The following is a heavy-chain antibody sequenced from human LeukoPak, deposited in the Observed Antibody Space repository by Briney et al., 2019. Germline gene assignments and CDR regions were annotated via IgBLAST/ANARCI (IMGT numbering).Heavy chain of an antibody. CDR3: AKRRGGYGSGSYSDY. D-gene: IGHD3-10*01. J-gene: IGHJ4*02. CDR2: MSGSGGST. Sequence: PGRSLRLSCAASGITFSNYAMSWVRQAPGKGLEWVSLMSGSGGSTYYADSVKGRFTISRDNSKNTLYLQMNSLRAEDTALYYCAKRRGGYGSGSYSDYWGQGTLVTVSS. V-gene: IGHV3-23*01. CDR1: GITFSNYA.